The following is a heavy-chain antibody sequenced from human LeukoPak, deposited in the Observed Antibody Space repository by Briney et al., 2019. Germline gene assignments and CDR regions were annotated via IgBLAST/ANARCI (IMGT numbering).Heavy chain of an antibody. D-gene: IGHD1-1*01. CDR3: AREAHHWNGEYYFDY. V-gene: IGHV4-59*01. J-gene: IGHJ4*02. CDR2: IYYSGST. Sequence: SETLSLTCTVSGGSISTYFWNWIRQPPGKGLEWIGYIYYSGSTNYNPSLKSRVTISVDTSKNQFSLKLTSVTAADTAVYYCAREAHHWNGEYYFDYWGQGTLVTVSS. CDR1: GGSISTYF.